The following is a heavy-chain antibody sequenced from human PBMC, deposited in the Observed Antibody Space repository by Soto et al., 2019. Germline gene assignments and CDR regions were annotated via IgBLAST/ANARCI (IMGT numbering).Heavy chain of an antibody. CDR3: AREAGYQIYYFDY. J-gene: IGHJ4*02. D-gene: IGHD6-25*01. Sequence: EVQLVESGGGLVKPGGSLRLSCAASGFTFSSYSMNWVRQAPGKGLEWVSSISSSSSYIYYADSVKGRFTISRDNAKNSLYLQINSLRAEDTAVYYCAREAGYQIYYFDYWGQGTLVTVSS. CDR1: GFTFSSYS. CDR2: ISSSSSYI. V-gene: IGHV3-21*01.